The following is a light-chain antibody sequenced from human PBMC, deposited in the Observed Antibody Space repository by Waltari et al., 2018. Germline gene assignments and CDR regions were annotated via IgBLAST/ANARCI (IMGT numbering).Light chain of an antibody. CDR3: ASWDDTLNGPV. CDR1: SSTVGGNP. V-gene: IGLV1-44*01. J-gene: IGLJ3*02. CDR2: NNK. Sequence: QSVLTQPPSASGAPGQRVTISCSASSSTVGGNPVSWYQQLPGTAPKLLIRNNKRRPSGVLKRFSGSKSGTSASLAISGLQSEDEAYYYCASWDDTLNGPVFGGGTKLTVL.